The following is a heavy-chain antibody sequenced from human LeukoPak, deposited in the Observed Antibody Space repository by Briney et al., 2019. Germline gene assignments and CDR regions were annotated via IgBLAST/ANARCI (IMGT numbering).Heavy chain of an antibody. J-gene: IGHJ2*01. V-gene: IGHV3-7*03. CDR1: GFTFSGFW. CDR2: INSDGSEG. Sequence: GGSLRLSCAVSGFTFSGFWMSWSRQAPGKGLEWVASINSDGSEGYYADVVKGRFTISRDNAKNSLYLQMDSLRTEDTALYYCVKSGGYATAIRYFDLWGRGTLVTVSS. CDR3: VKSGGYATAIRYFDL. D-gene: IGHD2-21*02.